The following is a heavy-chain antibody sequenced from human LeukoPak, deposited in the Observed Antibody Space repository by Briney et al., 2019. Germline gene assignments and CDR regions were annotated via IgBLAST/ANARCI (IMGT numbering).Heavy chain of an antibody. CDR1: GFTFSGYW. Sequence: GGSLRLSCTASGFTFSGYWMHWVRQAPGTGLGWVSRINGDGGDTGYADSVKGRFTTFIDNAKSTLYLQMNSLRAEDTAVYYCARGKYGDFDSWGQGTLVTVSS. V-gene: IGHV3-74*01. CDR2: INGDGGDT. CDR3: ARGKYGDFDS. J-gene: IGHJ4*02. D-gene: IGHD4-17*01.